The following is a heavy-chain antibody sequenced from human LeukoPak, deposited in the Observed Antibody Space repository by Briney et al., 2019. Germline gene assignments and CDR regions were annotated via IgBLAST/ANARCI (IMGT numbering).Heavy chain of an antibody. V-gene: IGHV4-30-2*01. CDR1: GGSSSSGGNY. D-gene: IGHD3-16*01. J-gene: IGHJ4*02. CDR3: ARDDGGYFDY. CDR2: IYHSGST. Sequence: SETLSLTCTVSGGSSSSGGNYWSWIRQPPGKGLEWIGYIYHSGSTYYNPSLKSRVTISLDRSKNQFSLKLYFVTAADTAVYYCARDDGGYFDYWGQGTLVTVSS.